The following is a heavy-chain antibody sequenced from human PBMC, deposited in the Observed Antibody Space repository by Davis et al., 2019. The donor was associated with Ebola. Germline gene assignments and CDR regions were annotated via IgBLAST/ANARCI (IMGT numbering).Heavy chain of an antibody. CDR3: ARGAGENIVVVPAAIRYYYGMDV. CDR1: GFTFSSYA. Sequence: GGSLRLSCAASGFTFSSYAMSWVRQAPGKGLEWVSSISSSSSYIYYADSVKGRFTISRDNAKNSLYLQMNSLRAEDTAVYYCARGAGENIVVVPAAIRYYYGMDVWGQGTTVTVSS. V-gene: IGHV3-21*01. D-gene: IGHD2-2*02. J-gene: IGHJ6*02. CDR2: ISSSSSYI.